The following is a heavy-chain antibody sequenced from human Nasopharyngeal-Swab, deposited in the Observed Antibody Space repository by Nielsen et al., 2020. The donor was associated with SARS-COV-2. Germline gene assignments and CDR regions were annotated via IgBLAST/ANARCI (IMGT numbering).Heavy chain of an antibody. J-gene: IGHJ4*02. V-gene: IGHV3-23*01. D-gene: IGHD1-26*01. CDR2: ISGSGGST. CDR3: ANRMPTVGATRYYCFDS. CDR1: GFTFSSDA. Sequence: GESLKISCEASGFTFSSDAMSRVRQAPGKGLEWVTTISGSGGSTYYADSVKGRFTISRDNSKNTLYLQMSSLRAEDTAVYYCANRMPTVGATRYYCFDSWGQGTLVTVSS.